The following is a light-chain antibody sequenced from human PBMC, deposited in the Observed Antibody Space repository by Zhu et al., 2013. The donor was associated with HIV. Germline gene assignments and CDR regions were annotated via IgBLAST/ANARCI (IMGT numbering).Light chain of an antibody. CDR2: GAS. CDR3: QQYYTWPRT. CDR1: QSVTIN. V-gene: IGKV3-15*01. J-gene: IGKJ1*01. Sequence: EVVMTQSPAILSVSPGEGATLSCRASQSVTINVAWYQQKPGQAPRLLIYGASTRAAGVSARFSGSGSGTEFTLTISSLQSEDLAVYYCQQYYTWPRTFGQGTKVEI.